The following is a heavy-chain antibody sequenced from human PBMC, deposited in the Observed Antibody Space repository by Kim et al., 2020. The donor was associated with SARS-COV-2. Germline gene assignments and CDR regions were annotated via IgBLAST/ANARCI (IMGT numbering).Heavy chain of an antibody. CDR3: ARETNWGYLPNWFDP. J-gene: IGHJ5*02. Sequence: PSLKSRVTISVDTSKNQFSLKLSSVTAADTAVYYCARETNWGYLPNWFDPWGQGTLVTVSS. D-gene: IGHD7-27*01. V-gene: IGHV4-31*02.